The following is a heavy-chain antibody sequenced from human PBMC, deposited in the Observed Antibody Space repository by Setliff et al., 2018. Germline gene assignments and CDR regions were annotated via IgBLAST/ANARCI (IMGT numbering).Heavy chain of an antibody. CDR3: AKGGNITRKTYYYYGMDV. CDR2: IGPYNGNT. J-gene: IGHJ6*02. V-gene: IGHV1-18*01. Sequence: GASVKVSCKASGYTFTRYGISWVRQAPGKGFEWMGWIGPYNGNTYYAQKFQGRVAITTDTSTSTAYMELRSLRSDDTAVYYCAKGGNITRKTYYYYGMDVWGQGTTVTVSS. CDR1: GYTFTRYG. D-gene: IGHD1-20*01.